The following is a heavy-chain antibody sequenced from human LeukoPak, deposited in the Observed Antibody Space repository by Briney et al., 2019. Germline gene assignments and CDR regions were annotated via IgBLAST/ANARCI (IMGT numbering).Heavy chain of an antibody. J-gene: IGHJ3*02. CDR3: ARGTYTMTTDAFHI. V-gene: IGHV4-39*07. D-gene: IGHD2-2*02. CDR2: IYYTGST. CDR1: GGSISNNNYN. Sequence: SETLSLTCRVSGGSISNNNYNWGWIRQPPGKGLEWIGYIYYTGSTYYNPSLKSRVTISVDTSKNQFSLKLSSVTAADTALYFCARGTYTMTTDAFHIWGQGTMVTVSS.